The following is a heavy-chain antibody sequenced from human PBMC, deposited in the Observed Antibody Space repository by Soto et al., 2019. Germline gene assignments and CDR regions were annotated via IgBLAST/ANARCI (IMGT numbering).Heavy chain of an antibody. Sequence: SETLSLTCTVSGGSISSYYWSWIRQPPGKGLEWIGYIYYSGSTNYNPSLKSRVTISVDTSKNQFSLKLSSVTAADTAVYYCAREAPLRGPGGYYSYMDVWGKGTTVTVSS. V-gene: IGHV4-59*01. CDR2: IYYSGST. CDR1: GGSISSYY. D-gene: IGHD3-16*01. J-gene: IGHJ6*03. CDR3: AREAPLRGPGGYYSYMDV.